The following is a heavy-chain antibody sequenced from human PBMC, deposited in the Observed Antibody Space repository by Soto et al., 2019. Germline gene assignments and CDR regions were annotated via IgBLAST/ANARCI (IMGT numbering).Heavy chain of an antibody. CDR2: ISAYNGNT. D-gene: IGHD7-27*01. J-gene: IGHJ2*01. V-gene: IGHV1-18*01. Sequence: ASVKVSCKASGYTFTSYGIGWVRQAPGQGLEWMGWISAYNGNTNYAQKLQGRVTMTTDTSTSTAYMELRSLRSDDTAVYYCARTTGDEVSYWYFDLWGRGTLVTVSS. CDR1: GYTFTSYG. CDR3: ARTTGDEVSYWYFDL.